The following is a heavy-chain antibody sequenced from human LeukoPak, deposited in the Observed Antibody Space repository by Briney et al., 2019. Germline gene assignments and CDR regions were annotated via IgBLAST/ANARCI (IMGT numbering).Heavy chain of an antibody. Sequence: ASVKVSCKASGYTFTSYGISWVRQDPGQGLEWMGWISGYNANTNYVQKLQGRVTMTTDTSTSTAYMELRSLRSDDTAMYYCARDQGYDIWTGYNFDYWGQGTLVTVSS. CDR1: GYTFTSYG. J-gene: IGHJ4*02. V-gene: IGHV1-18*01. D-gene: IGHD3-9*01. CDR2: ISGYNANT. CDR3: ARDQGYDIWTGYNFDY.